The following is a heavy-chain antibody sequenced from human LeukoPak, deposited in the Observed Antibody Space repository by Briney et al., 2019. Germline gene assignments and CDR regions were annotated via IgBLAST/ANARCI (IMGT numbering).Heavy chain of an antibody. CDR2: INEDGNEK. J-gene: IGHJ1*01. V-gene: IGHV3-7*01. D-gene: IGHD1-26*01. CDR3: VRELVVGPAEYFQS. CDR1: GFRFRNYW. Sequence: GGSLRLSCVASGFRFRNYWMAWIRHAPGRGLESVANINEDGNEKYYLDSVRGRFIISRDNARNSLFLQINSLRGEDTGVYYCVRELVVGPAEYFQSWGQGTLVAVSS.